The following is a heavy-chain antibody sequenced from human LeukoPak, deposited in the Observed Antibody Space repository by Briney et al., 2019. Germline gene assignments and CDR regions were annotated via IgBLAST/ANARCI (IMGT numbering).Heavy chain of an antibody. CDR2: MSRGGTTI. Sequence: PGGSRRLSCAASGFISSTYEMNWVRQAQGRGMEWVSYMSRGGTTIYYADSVRGRFTISRDNAKNSLYLQMNGLRAEDTAVYYCARGGNIGYNYNAFDIWGQGTMVTVSS. CDR1: GFISSTYE. CDR3: ARGGNIGYNYNAFDI. J-gene: IGHJ3*02. V-gene: IGHV3-48*03. D-gene: IGHD3-22*01.